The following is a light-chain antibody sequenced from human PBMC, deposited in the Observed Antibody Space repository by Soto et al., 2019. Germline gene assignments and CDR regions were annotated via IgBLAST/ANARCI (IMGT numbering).Light chain of an antibody. Sequence: DIQMTQSPSFVCASVGDRVTIPCRASQAVSTWLAWYQQKPGDAPKLLIYAASTLQSGVPSRFSGSGSGTDFTFTIRSLQPEDFATYYCQQANSFPRTFGGGTKVDIK. V-gene: IGKV1-12*01. CDR1: QAVSTW. J-gene: IGKJ4*01. CDR2: AAS. CDR3: QQANSFPRT.